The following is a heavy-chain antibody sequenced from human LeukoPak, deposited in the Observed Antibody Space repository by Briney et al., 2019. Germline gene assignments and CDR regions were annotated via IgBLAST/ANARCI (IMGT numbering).Heavy chain of an antibody. Sequence: ASVKVSCKASGYTFTGYYMHWARQAPGQGLEWMGWINPNSGGTNYAQKFQGRVTMTRDTSISTAYMELSRLRSDDTAVYYCARDRTIVVVTPDAFDIWGQGTMVTVSS. V-gene: IGHV1-2*02. J-gene: IGHJ3*02. CDR2: INPNSGGT. D-gene: IGHD3-22*01. CDR3: ARDRTIVVVTPDAFDI. CDR1: GYTFTGYY.